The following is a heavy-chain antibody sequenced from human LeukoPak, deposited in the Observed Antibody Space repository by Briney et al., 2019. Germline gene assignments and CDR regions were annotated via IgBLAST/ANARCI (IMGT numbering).Heavy chain of an antibody. Sequence: GGSLRLSCAASGFTFSSYAMSWVRQAPGKGLEWVSAISGSGGSTYYADSVKGRFTISRDNSKSTLYLQMNSLRAEDTAVYYCAKDISGNYYYYMDVWGKGTTVTVSS. CDR2: ISGSGGST. CDR3: AKDISGNYYYYMDV. CDR1: GFTFSSYA. D-gene: IGHD1-20*01. V-gene: IGHV3-23*01. J-gene: IGHJ6*03.